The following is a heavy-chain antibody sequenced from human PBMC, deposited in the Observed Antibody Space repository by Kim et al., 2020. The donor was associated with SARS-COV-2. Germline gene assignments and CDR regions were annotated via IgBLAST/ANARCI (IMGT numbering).Heavy chain of an antibody. Sequence: GESLKISCKGSGYSFTSYWISWVRQMPGKGLEWMGRIDPSDSYTNYSPSFQGHVTISADKSISTAYLQWSSLKASDTAMYYCARHTARDVLLWFKRYYYYGMDVWGQGTTVTVSS. CDR3: ARHTARDVLLWFKRYYYYGMDV. J-gene: IGHJ6*02. V-gene: IGHV5-10-1*01. CDR2: IDPSDSYT. CDR1: GYSFTSYW. D-gene: IGHD3-10*01.